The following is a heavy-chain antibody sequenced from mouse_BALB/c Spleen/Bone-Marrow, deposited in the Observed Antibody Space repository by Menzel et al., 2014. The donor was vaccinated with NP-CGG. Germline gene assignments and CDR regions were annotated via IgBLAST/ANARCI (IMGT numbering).Heavy chain of an antibody. Sequence: EVQLQQSGPELVKPGASVKMSCKASGYTFTDYYMKWMKQSHGKSLEWIGEISPNNGATFYNQKFKGKATLTLDKSSNTAYMQLNSLTSEDSAVYFCARSRAMDYWGQGTSVTVSS. J-gene: IGHJ4*01. CDR3: ARSRAMDY. V-gene: IGHV1-26*01. CDR1: GYTFTDYY. CDR2: ISPNNGAT.